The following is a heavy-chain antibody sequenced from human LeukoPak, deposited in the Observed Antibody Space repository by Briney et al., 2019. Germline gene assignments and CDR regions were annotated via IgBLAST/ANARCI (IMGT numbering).Heavy chain of an antibody. CDR1: GYTFTSYY. CDR3: ARDQDDSGSRTFDY. D-gene: IGHD3-10*01. J-gene: IGHJ4*02. V-gene: IGHV1-18*04. Sequence: ASVKVSCKASGYTFTSYYMHWVRQAPGQGLEWMGWISAYNGNTNYAQKLQGRVTMTTDTSTSTAYMELRSLRSDDTAVYYCARDQDDSGSRTFDYWGQGTLVTVSS. CDR2: ISAYNGNT.